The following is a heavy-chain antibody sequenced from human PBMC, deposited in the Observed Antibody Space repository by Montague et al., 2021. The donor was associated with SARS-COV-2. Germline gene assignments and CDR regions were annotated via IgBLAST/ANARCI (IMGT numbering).Heavy chain of an antibody. CDR2: ISGGGSLT. J-gene: IGHJ3*01. CDR3: AKGRGTSPTPRGAFDV. V-gene: IGHV3-23*01. CDR1: GFVFNTSG. Sequence: SLRLSCAASGFVFNTSGISWVRQAPGKGLEWVSFISGGGSLTYDAGSVKGRFTVSRDESKNTVFLQMNSLRAEDTALYYCAKGRGTSPTPRGAFDVWGQGTMVVVSS. D-gene: IGHD3-10*01.